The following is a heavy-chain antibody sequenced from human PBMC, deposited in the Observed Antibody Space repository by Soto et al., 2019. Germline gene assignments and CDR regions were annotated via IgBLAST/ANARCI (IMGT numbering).Heavy chain of an antibody. CDR3: ASKILESTTRPNYWYFDL. V-gene: IGHV3-23*01. CDR1: GFTFINYA. Sequence: EVQVLESGGGLVQPGGSLRLSCAGSGFTFINYAMNWVRQAPGKGLEWVSSISGGGDAAFFPDSVRGRFTISRDNSKNTVTLQMNSLGVDDTAVYYCASKILESTTRPNYWYFDLWGRGTLVTVSS. CDR2: ISGGGDAA. D-gene: IGHD3-3*01. J-gene: IGHJ2*01.